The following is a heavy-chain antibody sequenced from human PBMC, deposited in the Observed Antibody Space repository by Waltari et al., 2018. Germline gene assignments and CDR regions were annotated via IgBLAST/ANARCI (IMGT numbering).Heavy chain of an antibody. V-gene: IGHV4-34*01. J-gene: IGHJ3*02. CDR2: INHSGST. D-gene: IGHD6-6*01. CDR3: ARGRTARGAFDI. Sequence: QVQLQQWGAGLLKPSETLSLTCAVYGGSFSGYYWSWIRQPPGKGLEWIGEINHSGSTNYNPSLKSRVTISVDTSKNQFSLKLSSVTAADTAVYYCARGRTARGAFDIWGQGTMVTVSS. CDR1: GGSFSGYY.